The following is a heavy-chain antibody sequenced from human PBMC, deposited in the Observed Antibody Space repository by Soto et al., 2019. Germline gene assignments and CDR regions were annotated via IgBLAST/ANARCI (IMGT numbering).Heavy chain of an antibody. Sequence: EVQLVESGGGLVQPGRSLRLSCAASGFTFDDYAMHWVRQVPGKGLQWVSGLSWNGVTIGYAASVKGRFTISRDNAKKSLYLQMNGVRPDDTALYYCAASRAYDSSDYSGFNYGMDVWGLGTTVTVS. D-gene: IGHD3-22*01. V-gene: IGHV3-9*01. J-gene: IGHJ6*02. CDR2: LSWNGVTI. CDR3: AASRAYDSSDYSGFNYGMDV. CDR1: GFTFDDYA.